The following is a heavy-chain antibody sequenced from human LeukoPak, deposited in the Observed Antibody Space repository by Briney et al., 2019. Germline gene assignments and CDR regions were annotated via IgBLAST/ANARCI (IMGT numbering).Heavy chain of an antibody. CDR3: ERDHGSIVTRQLYYYYYGMDV. CDR1: GGTFSSYA. CDR2: IIPILGIA. V-gene: IGHV1-69*04. Sequence: SVKVSCKAPGGTFSSYAISWVRQAPGQGLEWMGRIIPILGIANYAQKFQGRVTITADKSTSTAYMELSSLRSEDTAVYYCERDHGSIVTRQLYYYYYGMDVWGQGTTVTVSS. D-gene: IGHD1-26*01. J-gene: IGHJ6*02.